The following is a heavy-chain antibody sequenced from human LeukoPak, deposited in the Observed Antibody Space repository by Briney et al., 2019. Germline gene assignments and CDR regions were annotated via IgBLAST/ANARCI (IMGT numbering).Heavy chain of an antibody. Sequence: SETLSLTCTVSGGSISSYYWGWIRQPPGKGLEWIGSIYYSGSTYYNPSLKSRVTISVDTSKNQFSLKLSSVTAADTAVYYCAXXXHNSGSYYYYYYYYMDVWGKGTTVTISS. V-gene: IGHV4-39*01. CDR1: GGSISSYY. J-gene: IGHJ6*03. D-gene: IGHD1-26*01. CDR2: IYYSGST. CDR3: AXXXHNSGSYYYYYYYYMDV.